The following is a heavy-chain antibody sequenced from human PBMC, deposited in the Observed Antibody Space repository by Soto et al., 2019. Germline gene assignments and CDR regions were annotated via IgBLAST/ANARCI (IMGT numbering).Heavy chain of an antibody. V-gene: IGHV3-33*01. CDR2: ISPK. CDR3: ARDDAFANENAFDL. J-gene: IGHJ3*01. Sequence: QPGGSLRLSCAVSGFSFRTYGFHWVRQPPGKGLQWVAVISPKGHSDSVEGRFTISRDNSKDTLYLQMNNLRAEDTAVYYCARDDAFANENAFDLWGQGTKVTVSS. CDR1: GFSFRTYG. D-gene: IGHD1-1*01.